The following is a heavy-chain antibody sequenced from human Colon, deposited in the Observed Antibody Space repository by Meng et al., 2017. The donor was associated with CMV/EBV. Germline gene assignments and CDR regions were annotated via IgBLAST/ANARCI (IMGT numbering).Heavy chain of an antibody. D-gene: IGHD3-10*01. CDR2: IDREGNTI. CDR3: ARDFGGPSDS. CDR1: RFTLRDSW. Sequence: LSCSASRFTLRDSWTHWVRQAPGKGLVWVSRIDREGNTITYAGSVRGRFTISRDYAKNTVYLQMNSLRAEDTAVYYCARDFGGPSDSWGQGTLVTVSS. V-gene: IGHV3-74*01. J-gene: IGHJ4*02.